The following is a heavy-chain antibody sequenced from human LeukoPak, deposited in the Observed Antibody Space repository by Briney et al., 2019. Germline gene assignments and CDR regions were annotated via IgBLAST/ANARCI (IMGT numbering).Heavy chain of an antibody. V-gene: IGHV4-38-2*02. CDR3: AREAGRGIAAAGSFGP. CDR1: GFSISSGYY. CDR2: IYYSGST. D-gene: IGHD6-13*01. J-gene: IGHJ5*02. Sequence: PSETLSLTCTVSGFSISSGYYWGWIRQPPGKGLEWIGSIYYSGSTYYNPSLKSRVTISVDTSKNQFSLKLSSVTAADTAVYYCAREAGRGIAAAGSFGPWGQGTLVTVSS.